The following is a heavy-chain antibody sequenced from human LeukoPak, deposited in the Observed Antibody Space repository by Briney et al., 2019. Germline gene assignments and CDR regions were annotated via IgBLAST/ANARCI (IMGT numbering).Heavy chain of an antibody. CDR2: IYYSGST. CDR3: ARQFGGAIVPGWDYFDY. D-gene: IGHD3-16*02. CDR1: GGSISSYY. Sequence: SETLSLTCTVSGGSISSYYWSWIRQPPGKGLEWIGYIYYSGSTNYNPSLKSRVTISVDTSKNQFSLKLSSVTAADTAVYYCARQFGGAIVPGWDYFDYWGQGTLVTVSS. V-gene: IGHV4-59*01. J-gene: IGHJ4*02.